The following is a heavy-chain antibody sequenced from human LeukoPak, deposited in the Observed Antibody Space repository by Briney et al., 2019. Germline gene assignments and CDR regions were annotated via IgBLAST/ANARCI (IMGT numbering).Heavy chain of an antibody. CDR3: AKSFTGIYIGEEWFDP. Sequence: GGSLRLSCAASGFTFSSYAMSWVRQAPGKELERVSSISASGGSTYYADSVKGRFTISRDNSKNTLYLQMNSLRAEDTALYYCAKSFTGIYIGEEWFDPWGQGTLVTVSS. J-gene: IGHJ5*02. CDR1: GFTFSSYA. V-gene: IGHV3-23*01. CDR2: ISASGGST. D-gene: IGHD5-12*01.